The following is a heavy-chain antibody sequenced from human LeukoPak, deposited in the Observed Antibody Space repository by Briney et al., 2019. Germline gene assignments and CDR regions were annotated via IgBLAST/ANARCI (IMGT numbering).Heavy chain of an antibody. D-gene: IGHD4-17*01. J-gene: IGHJ6*02. CDR1: GGTFSSYA. Sequence: SVKVSCKASGGTFSSYAISWVRQAPGQGLEWMGGIIPIFGTANYAQKFQGRVTTTADESTGTAYMELSSLRSEDTAVYYCARDWTVTTLQYYYGMDVWGQGTTVTVSS. CDR2: IIPIFGTA. V-gene: IGHV1-69*01. CDR3: ARDWTVTTLQYYYGMDV.